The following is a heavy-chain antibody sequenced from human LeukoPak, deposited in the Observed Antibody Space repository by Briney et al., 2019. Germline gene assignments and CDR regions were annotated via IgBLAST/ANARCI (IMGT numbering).Heavy chain of an antibody. J-gene: IGHJ4*02. CDR2: IRYDGSNK. D-gene: IGHD3-22*01. Sequence: GESLRLSCAASGFTFSSYGMHWVRQAPGKGLEWVAFIRYDGSNKYYADSVKGRFTISRDNSKNTLYLQMNSLRAEDTAVYYCGKDQNYYDSSGYYIVDYWGQGTLVTVSS. V-gene: IGHV3-30*02. CDR1: GFTFSSYG. CDR3: GKDQNYYDSSGYYIVDY.